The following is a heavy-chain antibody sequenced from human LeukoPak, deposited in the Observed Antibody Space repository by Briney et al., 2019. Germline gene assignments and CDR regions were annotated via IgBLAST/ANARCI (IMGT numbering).Heavy chain of an antibody. V-gene: IGHV1-18*01. CDR3: ARVLGLKGIDYYDSSEDY. D-gene: IGHD3-22*01. Sequence: GASVKVTCKASGDTFTSYGISWVRQAPGQGLEWMGWISAYNAYTNYAQMVQGIVTMTTDTSTNTAYMELRSLRSDDTAMYYCARVLGLKGIDYYDSSEDYWGQGTLVTVSS. J-gene: IGHJ4*02. CDR1: GDTFTSYG. CDR2: ISAYNAYT.